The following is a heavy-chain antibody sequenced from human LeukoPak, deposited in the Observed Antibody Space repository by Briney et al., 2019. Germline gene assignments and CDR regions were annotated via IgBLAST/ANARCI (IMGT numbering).Heavy chain of an antibody. CDR3: ARGTLEYSSSWYNYYYGMDV. J-gene: IGHJ6*02. V-gene: IGHV4-59*01. CDR1: GGSISSYY. CDR2: IYYSGST. D-gene: IGHD6-13*01. Sequence: SETLSLTCTVSGGSISSYYWSWIRQPPGKGLEWIGYIYYSGSTNYNPSLKSRVTISGDTSKNQFSLKLSSVTAADTAVYYCARGTLEYSSSWYNYYYGMDVWGQGTTVTVSS.